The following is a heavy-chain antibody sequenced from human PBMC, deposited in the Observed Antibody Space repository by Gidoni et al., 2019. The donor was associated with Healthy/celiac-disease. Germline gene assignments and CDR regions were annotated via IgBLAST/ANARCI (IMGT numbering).Heavy chain of an antibody. CDR2: IYTSGST. D-gene: IGHD1-26*01. J-gene: IGHJ4*02. CDR3: AREVVGATLDY. CDR1: GGSISSGSYY. V-gene: IGHV4-61*02. Sequence: QVQLQESGPGLVKPSQPLSLTCTVSGGSISSGSYYWSWIRQPAGKGLEWIGRIYTSGSTNYNPSLKSRVTISVDTSKNQFSLKLSSVTAADTAVYYCAREVVGATLDYWGQGTLVTVSS.